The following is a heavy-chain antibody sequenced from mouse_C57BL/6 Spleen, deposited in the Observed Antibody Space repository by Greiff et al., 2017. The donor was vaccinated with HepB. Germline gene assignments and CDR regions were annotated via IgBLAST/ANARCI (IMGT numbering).Heavy chain of an antibody. Sequence: QVQLQQSGAELVRPGASVKLSCKASGYTFTDYYINWVQQRPGQGLEWIARIYPGSGNTYYNEKFKGKATLTAEKSSSTAYMQLSSLTSADSAVYFCANDGFFAYWGQGTLVTVSS. CDR1: GYTFTDYY. CDR2: IYPGSGNT. V-gene: IGHV1-76*01. D-gene: IGHD2-3*01. CDR3: ANDGFFAY. J-gene: IGHJ3*01.